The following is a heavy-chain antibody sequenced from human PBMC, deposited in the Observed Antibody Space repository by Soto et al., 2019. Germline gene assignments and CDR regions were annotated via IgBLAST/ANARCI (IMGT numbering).Heavy chain of an antibody. J-gene: IGHJ5*02. Sequence: EVQLVECGGGLVQPGVSLRHSCAASGFTFGSYSMNWVRQAPGKGLEWVSYISSSSSTIYYADSVKGRFTISRDNAKNSLYLQMNRLRAEDTAVYYCARHPERIAQIGWFDPWGQGTLVTVSS. CDR3: ARHPERIAQIGWFDP. CDR2: ISSSSSTI. D-gene: IGHD6-13*01. V-gene: IGHV3-48*01. CDR1: GFTFGSYS.